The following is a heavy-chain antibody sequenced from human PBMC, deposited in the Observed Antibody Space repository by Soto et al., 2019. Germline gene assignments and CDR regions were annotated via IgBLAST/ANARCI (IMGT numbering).Heavy chain of an antibody. Sequence: ASVKVSCKASGYTFTGYCMHWVRQAPGQGLEWMGWINPNSGGTNYAQKFQGWVTMTRDTSISTAYMELSRLRSDDTAVYYCARGLHCSGGSCYYYYGMDVWGQGTTVTVSS. CDR2: INPNSGGT. D-gene: IGHD2-15*01. CDR1: GYTFTGYC. J-gene: IGHJ6*02. V-gene: IGHV1-2*04. CDR3: ARGLHCSGGSCYYYYGMDV.